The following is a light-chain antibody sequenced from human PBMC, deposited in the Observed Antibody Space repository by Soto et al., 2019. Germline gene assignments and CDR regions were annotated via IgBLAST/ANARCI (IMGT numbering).Light chain of an antibody. CDR3: QQYGSSPLYT. CDR2: DAS. CDR1: ESVSSN. V-gene: IGKV3-15*01. Sequence: EIVITQSPVTLSLSPGERATLSCRASESVSSNLAWYQQKPGQAPRLLIYDASTRATGIPARFSGSGSGTEFTLTISSLQSEDFAVYYCQQYGSSPLYTFGQGTKLEIK. J-gene: IGKJ2*01.